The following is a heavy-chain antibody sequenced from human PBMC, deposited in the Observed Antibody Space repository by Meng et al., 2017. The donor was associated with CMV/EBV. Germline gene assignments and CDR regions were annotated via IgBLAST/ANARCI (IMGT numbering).Heavy chain of an antibody. CDR2: ISGSGGST. CDR1: FSSYA. D-gene: IGHD3-22*01. CDR3: AKMTYYYDSSGYNYHYSY. J-gene: IGHJ4*02. Sequence: FSSYAMSWGRQAPGKGLEWVSAISGSGGSTYYADSVKGRFTISRDNSKNTLYLQMNSLRAEDTAVYYCAKMTYYYDSSGYNYHYSYWGQGTLVTVSS. V-gene: IGHV3-23*01.